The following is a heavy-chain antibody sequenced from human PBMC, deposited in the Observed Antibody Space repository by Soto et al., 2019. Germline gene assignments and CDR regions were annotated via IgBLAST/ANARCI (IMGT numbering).Heavy chain of an antibody. CDR1: GGSFSGYY. CDR3: ARGGGYCSSTSCYAFPWYFDL. D-gene: IGHD2-2*01. V-gene: IGHV4-34*01. CDR2: INHSGST. Sequence: QVQLQQWGAGLLKPSETLSLTCAVYGGSFSGYYWSWIRQPPGKGLEWIGEINHSGSTNYNPSLKSRVTISVDTSKNQFSLKLSSVTAADTAVYYCARGGGYCSSTSCYAFPWYFDLWGRGTLVTVSS. J-gene: IGHJ2*01.